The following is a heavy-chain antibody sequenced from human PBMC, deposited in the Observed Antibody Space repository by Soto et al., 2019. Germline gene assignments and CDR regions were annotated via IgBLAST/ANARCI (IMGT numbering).Heavy chain of an antibody. J-gene: IGHJ5*02. CDR2: IYYSGST. CDR3: ARSRDSSSWYWFDP. Sequence: SETLSLTCTVSGGSISSGGYYWSWIRQHPGKGLEWIGYIYYSGSTYYNPSLKSRVTISVDTSKNQFSLKLSSVTAADTAVYYCARSRDSSSWYWFDPWGQGTLVTVSS. V-gene: IGHV4-31*03. D-gene: IGHD6-13*01. CDR1: GGSISSGGYY.